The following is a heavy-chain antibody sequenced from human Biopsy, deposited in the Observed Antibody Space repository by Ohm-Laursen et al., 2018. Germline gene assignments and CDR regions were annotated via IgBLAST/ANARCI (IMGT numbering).Heavy chain of an antibody. CDR1: GESFNGYY. CDR3: VRGDDYYDPYHYYALDV. J-gene: IGHJ6*02. V-gene: IGHV4-34*01. Sequence: GTLSLTCAVYGESFNGYYWSWIRQTPGKGLEWIGEINHSGRTNYNPSLKSRVTISVDTSKNQFSLKVRSVTAADTAVYYCVRGDDYYDPYHYYALDVWGQGTTVTVSS. CDR2: INHSGRT. D-gene: IGHD3-22*01.